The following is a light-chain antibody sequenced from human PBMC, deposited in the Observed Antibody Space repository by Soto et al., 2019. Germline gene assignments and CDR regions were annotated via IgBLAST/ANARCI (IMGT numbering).Light chain of an antibody. Sequence: QSVLTQPPSVSGAPGKRVTLSCTGSSSNIGAGYDVHWYQQLPGTAPKILIYGNSNRPSGVPDRFSGSKSGTSASLAITGLQAEDEADYYCQSYDSSLSVVFGGGIKLTVL. V-gene: IGLV1-40*01. CDR2: GNS. CDR1: SSNIGAGYD. CDR3: QSYDSSLSVV. J-gene: IGLJ2*01.